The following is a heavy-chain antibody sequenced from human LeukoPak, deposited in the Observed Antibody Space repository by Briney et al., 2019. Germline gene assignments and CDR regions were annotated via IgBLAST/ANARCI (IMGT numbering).Heavy chain of an antibody. Sequence: SETLSLTCAVYGGSFSGYYWSWIRQPPGKGLGWIGEINHSGSTNYNPSLKSRVTISVDTSKNQFSLKLSSVTAADTAVYYCARHEEEDGYNAKTPDYWGQGTLVTVSS. CDR2: INHSGST. D-gene: IGHD5-24*01. V-gene: IGHV4-34*01. CDR1: GGSFSGYY. J-gene: IGHJ4*02. CDR3: ARHEEEDGYNAKTPDY.